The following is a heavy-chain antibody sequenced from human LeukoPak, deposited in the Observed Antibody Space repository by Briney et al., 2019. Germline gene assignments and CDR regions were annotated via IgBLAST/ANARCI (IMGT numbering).Heavy chain of an antibody. Sequence: PGGSLRLSCAASGFTFSSYSMNWVRQAPGKGLEWVANIKQDGSEKNYVDSVKGRITISRDNAKNSLYLQMNSLRGEDTAVYYCATGLWTYGYWGQGTLVTVSS. CDR2: IKQDGSEK. V-gene: IGHV3-7*03. J-gene: IGHJ4*02. D-gene: IGHD3-10*01. CDR1: GFTFSSYS. CDR3: ATGLWTYGY.